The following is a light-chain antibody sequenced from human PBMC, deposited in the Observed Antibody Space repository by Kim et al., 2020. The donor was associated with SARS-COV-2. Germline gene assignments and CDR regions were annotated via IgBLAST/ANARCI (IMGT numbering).Light chain of an antibody. CDR1: GGSIASNY. CDR3: QSFDGHNWV. V-gene: IGLV6-57*03. J-gene: IGLJ3*02. CDR2: EDD. Sequence: GRTVTISCTRTGGSIASNYVQWYQRRPGSAPITVIYEDDRRPSGVPDRFSGSIDSSSNSASLAISGLQTEDEADYFCQSFDGHNWVFGGGTRLTVL.